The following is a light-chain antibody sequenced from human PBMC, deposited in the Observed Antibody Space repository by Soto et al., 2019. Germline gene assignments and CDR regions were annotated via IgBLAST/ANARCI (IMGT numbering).Light chain of an antibody. CDR3: QQRFKWPGLT. J-gene: IGKJ4*01. V-gene: IGKV3-11*01. CDR2: DAS. Sequence: EIVLTQSPATLSLSPGERATLSCRASQSVNTFLAWYQQKPGQAPRLLISDASNRATGIPARFSGSGSGTDFTLTISSLEPEDFAVYYCQQRFKWPGLTFGGGTKLDIK. CDR1: QSVNTF.